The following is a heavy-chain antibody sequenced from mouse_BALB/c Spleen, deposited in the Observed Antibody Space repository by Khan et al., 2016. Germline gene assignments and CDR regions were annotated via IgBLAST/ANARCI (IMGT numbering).Heavy chain of an antibody. Sequence: EVQLQESGPELVKPGASVKMSCKASGYTFTSYVMHWVKQKPGQGLEWIGYINPYNDGTTYNEKFKGKATLTSDKSSSTAYMELSSLTSEDSAVYYCARYDYAMDYWGQGTSVTVSS. CDR3: ARYDYAMDY. CDR1: GYTFTSYV. CDR2: INPYNDGT. D-gene: IGHD2-14*01. V-gene: IGHV1S136*01. J-gene: IGHJ4*01.